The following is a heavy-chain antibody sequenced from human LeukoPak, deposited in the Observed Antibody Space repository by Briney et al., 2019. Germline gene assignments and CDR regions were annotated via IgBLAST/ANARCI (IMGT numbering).Heavy chain of an antibody. CDR2: IYYSGST. V-gene: IGHV4-39*01. D-gene: IGHD1-20*01. J-gene: IGHJ4*02. CDR1: GGSISSSSYY. CDR3: ARLNFRFYFDY. Sequence: PSETLSLTCTVSGGSISSSSYYWGWIRQPPGKGLGWIGSIYYSGSTYYNPSLKSRVTISVDTSKNQFSLKLSSVTAADTAVYYCARLNFRFYFDYWGQGTLVTVSS.